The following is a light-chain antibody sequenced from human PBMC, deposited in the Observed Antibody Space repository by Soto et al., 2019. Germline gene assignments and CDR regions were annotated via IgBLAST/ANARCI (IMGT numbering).Light chain of an antibody. CDR3: QQYGSSPPYT. CDR1: QSVSSSY. J-gene: IGKJ2*01. CDR2: GAS. V-gene: IGKV3-20*01. Sequence: EIVLTQSPGTLSLSPGERATLSCRASQSVSSSYLAWYQQKPGQAPRLLIYGASRRATGIPDRFSGSGSGTDFTLTISRLVPEDFAVYYCQQYGSSPPYTFGQGTKLEIK.